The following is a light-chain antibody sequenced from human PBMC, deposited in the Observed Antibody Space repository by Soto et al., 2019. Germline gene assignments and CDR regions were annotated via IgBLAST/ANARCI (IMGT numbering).Light chain of an antibody. CDR1: QDINNS. CDR3: QQFDNLPLT. J-gene: IGKJ4*01. CDR2: DAS. V-gene: IGKV1-33*01. Sequence: DLQMTQSLSSLSASVGDRVTITCQANQDINNSLNWYQQRPGEAPKLLIYDASILEAGVPSRFSGSGFGTTFTLTTRSLQPEDFATYYCQQFDNLPLTFGGGTKVELK.